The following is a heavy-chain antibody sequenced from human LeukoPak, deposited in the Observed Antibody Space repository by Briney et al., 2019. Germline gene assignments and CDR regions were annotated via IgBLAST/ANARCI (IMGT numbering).Heavy chain of an antibody. V-gene: IGHV3-73*01. Sequence: GGSLRLSCAASGFTFSGSAMHWVRQASGNGLEWVGRIRSKANSYATAYAASVKGRFTISRDDSKNTAYLQMNSLKTEDTAVYYCTRHTLLWFGELLDDAFDIWGQGTMVTVSS. CDR3: TRHTLLWFGELLDDAFDI. J-gene: IGHJ3*02. D-gene: IGHD3-10*01. CDR1: GFTFSGSA. CDR2: IRSKANSYAT.